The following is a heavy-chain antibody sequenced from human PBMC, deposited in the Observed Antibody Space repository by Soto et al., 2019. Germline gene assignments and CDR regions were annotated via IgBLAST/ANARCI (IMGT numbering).Heavy chain of an antibody. CDR3: ARAGSGGRSAYYYYGMDV. CDR2: IGTAGDT. V-gene: IGHV3-13*01. J-gene: IGHJ6*02. D-gene: IGHD2-15*01. CDR1: GFTFSSYD. Sequence: GGSLRLSCAASGFTFSSYDMHWVRQATGKGLEWVSAIGTAGDTYYPGSVKGRFTISRENAKNSLYLQMNSLRAGDTAVYYCARAGSGGRSAYYYYGMDVWGQGTTVTVSS.